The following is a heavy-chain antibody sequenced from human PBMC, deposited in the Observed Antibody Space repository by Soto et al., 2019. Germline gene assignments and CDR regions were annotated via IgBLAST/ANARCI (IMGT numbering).Heavy chain of an antibody. D-gene: IGHD6-13*01. Sequence: PGGSLRLSCAASGFTFSSYAMSWVRQAPGKGLEWVSAISGSGDKTYYADSVKGRFTISRDNSKNALYLQMNSLRAEDTAVYYCAKDGKIAAAGTWVKYFDYWGRGTLVTVSS. J-gene: IGHJ4*02. V-gene: IGHV3-23*01. CDR2: ISGSGDKT. CDR3: AKDGKIAAAGTWVKYFDY. CDR1: GFTFSSYA.